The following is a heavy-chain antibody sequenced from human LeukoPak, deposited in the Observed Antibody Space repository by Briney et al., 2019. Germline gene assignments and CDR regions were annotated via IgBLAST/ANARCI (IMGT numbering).Heavy chain of an antibody. J-gene: IGHJ3*01. Sequence: AGSLRLSCAASGFTFSSYWWHWVRHAPGKGLVWVSRINTDGSSTNYADSVRGRFAVSRDNAKNTLYLQMNSLSAEDTALYYCARVIGWDEPFDLWGQGTMVTVSS. CDR1: GFTFSSYW. V-gene: IGHV3-74*01. CDR3: ARVIGWDEPFDL. CDR2: INTDGSST. D-gene: IGHD1-26*01.